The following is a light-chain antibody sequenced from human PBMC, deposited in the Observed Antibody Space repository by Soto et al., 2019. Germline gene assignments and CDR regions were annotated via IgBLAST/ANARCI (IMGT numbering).Light chain of an antibody. CDR2: EFS. CDR3: SSYAGSNNLV. CDR1: SSDVGGYNY. J-gene: IGLJ2*01. Sequence: QSALTQPPSASGSPGQSVTISCTGTSSDVGGYNYVSWYQQHPGQAPKLMIYEFSKRPSGVPDRFSGSKSGNTASLTVSVLQAEDEADYYGSSYAGSNNLVFGGGTKL. V-gene: IGLV2-8*01.